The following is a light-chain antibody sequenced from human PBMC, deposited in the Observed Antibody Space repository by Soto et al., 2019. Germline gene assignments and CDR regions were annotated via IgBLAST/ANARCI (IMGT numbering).Light chain of an antibody. V-gene: IGLV1-40*01. CDR2: GNS. CDR3: QSYDSSLSGSV. Sequence: QSVLTQPPSVSGAPGQRVTISCTGSSSNIGAGYDVHWYQQLPGTAPKLLIYGNSNRPSGVPDRLSGSKSGTSASLAITGLQAEDEADYYGQSYDSSLSGSVFGGGTKDTVL. CDR1: SSNIGAGYD. J-gene: IGLJ2*01.